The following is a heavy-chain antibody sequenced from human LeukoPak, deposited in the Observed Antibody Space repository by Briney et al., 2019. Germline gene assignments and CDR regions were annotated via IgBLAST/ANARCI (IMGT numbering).Heavy chain of an antibody. D-gene: IGHD3-22*01. CDR2: IYTSGST. V-gene: IGHV4-61*02. CDR1: GGSISSGSYY. CDR3: ARAYYDSMYFDY. J-gene: IGHJ4*02. Sequence: PSQTLSLTCTVSGGSISSGSYYWSWIRQPAGKGLEWIGRIYTSGSTNYNPSLKSRVTMSVDTSKNQFSLKLSSVTAADTAVYYCARAYYDSMYFDYWGQGTLVTVSS.